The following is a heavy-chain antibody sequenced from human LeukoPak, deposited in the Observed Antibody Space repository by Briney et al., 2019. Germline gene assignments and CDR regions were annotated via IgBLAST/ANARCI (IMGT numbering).Heavy chain of an antibody. CDR3: ATQGGY. Sequence: GRSLRLSCAASGFTFRSYGMHWVRQAPGKGLEWVAVIWYDGSNDNYADSVKGRFTISRDNSKNTLYLQMNSLRAEDTAVYFCATQGGYWGQGTLVTVSS. CDR2: IWYDGSND. V-gene: IGHV3-33*01. J-gene: IGHJ4*02. D-gene: IGHD3-16*01. CDR1: GFTFRSYG.